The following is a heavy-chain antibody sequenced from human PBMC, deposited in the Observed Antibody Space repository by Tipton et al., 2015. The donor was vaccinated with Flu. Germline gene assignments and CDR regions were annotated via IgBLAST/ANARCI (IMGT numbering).Heavy chain of an antibody. CDR3: ARDRGWPAALDF. D-gene: IGHD3-10*01. CDR1: GGSISSYY. CDR2: IYTSGST. V-gene: IGHV4-4*07. Sequence: TLSLTCTVSGGSISSYYWSWIRQPAGKGLEWIGRIYTSGSTSYNPSLKSRVTMSVDTSKNQFSLNLKSVTAADTAVYYCARDRGWPAALDFWSQGILVAVSS. J-gene: IGHJ4*02.